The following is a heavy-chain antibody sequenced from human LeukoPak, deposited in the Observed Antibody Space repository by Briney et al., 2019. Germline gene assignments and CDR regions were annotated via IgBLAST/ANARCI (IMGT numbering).Heavy chain of an antibody. D-gene: IGHD5-12*01. CDR2: INPASGAT. J-gene: IGHJ4*02. V-gene: IGHV1-2*02. CDR1: GFSFTGYY. CDR3: ARGIVLVAVPIAVPPYFDY. Sequence: ASVNVSCKPSGFSFTGYYLHWVRQAPGQGLEWMGWINPASGATKLAQKVQGSVTLTTAPSITPDYMKLSGLRSDDTAVYFCARGIVLVAVPIAVPPYFDYWGQGTLVTVSS.